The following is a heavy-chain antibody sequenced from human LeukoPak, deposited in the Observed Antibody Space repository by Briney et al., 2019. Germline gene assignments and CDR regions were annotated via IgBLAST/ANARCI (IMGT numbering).Heavy chain of an antibody. CDR2: IYSGGDT. Sequence: PGGSLRPSCAASGFSVSSNYMSWVRQAPGKGLEWVSVIYSGGDTYYADSVKGRFTISRDNAKNSMYLQMNSLRPEDTAVYYCARKSDYDSSGYHNWFDLWGQGTLVTVSS. V-gene: IGHV3-53*01. D-gene: IGHD3-22*01. CDR3: ARKSDYDSSGYHNWFDL. J-gene: IGHJ5*02. CDR1: GFSVSSNY.